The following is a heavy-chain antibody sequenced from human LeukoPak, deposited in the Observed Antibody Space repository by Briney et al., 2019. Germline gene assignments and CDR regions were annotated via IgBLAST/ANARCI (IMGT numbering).Heavy chain of an antibody. V-gene: IGHV3-21*01. J-gene: IGHJ4*02. CDR2: ISSSSSYI. CDR1: GFTFSRYT. CDR3: ARDSDSSGSPPSSFDY. Sequence: GGSLRLSCAASGFTFSRYTMNWVRQAPGKGLEWVSSISSSSSYIYYADSVKGRFTISRDNAKNSLYLQMNSLRAEDTAVYYCARDSDSSGSPPSSFDYWGQGTLVTVSS. D-gene: IGHD3-22*01.